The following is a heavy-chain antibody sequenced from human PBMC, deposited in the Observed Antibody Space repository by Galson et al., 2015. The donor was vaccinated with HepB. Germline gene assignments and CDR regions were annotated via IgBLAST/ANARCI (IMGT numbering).Heavy chain of an antibody. CDR1: GASISSSYW. CDR3: ARSGDYVENYFNY. D-gene: IGHD4-17*01. CDR2: IYHRGNT. V-gene: IGHV4-4*02. J-gene: IGHJ4*02. Sequence: ETLSLTCAVSGASISSSYWWSWVRQPPGRGLEWLGEIYHRGNTNYNPSLKSRVTISVDKSKNEFSLNLTSVTAADTAFYYCARSGDYVENYFNYWGQGILVTVSS.